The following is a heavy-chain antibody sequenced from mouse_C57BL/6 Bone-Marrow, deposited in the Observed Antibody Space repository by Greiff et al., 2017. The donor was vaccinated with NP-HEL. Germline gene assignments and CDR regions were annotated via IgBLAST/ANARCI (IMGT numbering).Heavy chain of an antibody. CDR1: GYTFTDYN. D-gene: IGHD1-1*01. CDR2: INPNNGGT. J-gene: IGHJ1*03. CDR3: ARGAPFITTVVATRDWYFDV. Sequence: VQLQQSGPELVKPGASVKMSCKASGYTFTDYNMHWVKQSHGKSLEWIGYINPNNGGTSYNQKFKGKATLTVNKSSSTAYMELRSLTSEDSAVYYCARGAPFITTVVATRDWYFDVWGTGTTVTVSS. V-gene: IGHV1-22*01.